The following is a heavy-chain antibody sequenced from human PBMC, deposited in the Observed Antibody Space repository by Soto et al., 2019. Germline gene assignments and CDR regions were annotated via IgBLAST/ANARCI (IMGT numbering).Heavy chain of an antibody. CDR2: IVVGSGNT. V-gene: IGHV1-58*01. Sequence: SGKVSCKASGFTFTSSAVQWVRQARGQRLEWIGWIVVGSGNTNYAQKFQERVTITRDMSTSTAYMELSSLRSEDTAVYYCAADRTAVAGTLPIDYWGQGTLVTV. J-gene: IGHJ4*02. CDR3: AADRTAVAGTLPIDY. CDR1: GFTFTSSA. D-gene: IGHD6-19*01.